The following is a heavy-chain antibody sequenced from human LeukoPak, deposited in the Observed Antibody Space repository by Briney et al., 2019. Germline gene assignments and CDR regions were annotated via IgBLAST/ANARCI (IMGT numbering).Heavy chain of an antibody. D-gene: IGHD1-26*01. CDR1: GYTITSYD. V-gene: IGHV1-8*01. CDR2: MNPNSGNT. CDR3: ARAGRRIGTDHLGY. J-gene: IGHJ4*02. Sequence: ASVKVSCKASGYTITSYDINWVRQATGQGLEWMGWMNPNSGNTGYAQKFQGRVTMTRNTSISTAYMELSSLRSEDTAVYYCARAGRRIGTDHLGYWGQGTLVTVSS.